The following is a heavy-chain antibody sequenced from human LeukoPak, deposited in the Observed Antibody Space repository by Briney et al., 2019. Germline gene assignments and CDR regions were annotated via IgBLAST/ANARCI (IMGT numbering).Heavy chain of an antibody. D-gene: IGHD1-26*01. CDR3: ARYLNSGSYPLDH. Sequence: SETLSLTCTVSGGSIRSYYWSWIRQPPGKGLEWIAHTHDSGSTYYNPSLKSRLTMSVDTSKNQFSLRLSSVTAAETAVYYCARYLNSGSYPLDHWGQGTLVTVSS. V-gene: IGHV4-59*08. J-gene: IGHJ4*02. CDR1: GGSIRSYY. CDR2: THDSGST.